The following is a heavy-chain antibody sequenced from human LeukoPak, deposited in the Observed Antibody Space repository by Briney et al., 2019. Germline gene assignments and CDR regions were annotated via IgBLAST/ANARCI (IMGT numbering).Heavy chain of an antibody. CDR2: ISGSGGST. CDR1: GFTFSSYA. V-gene: IGHV3-23*01. Sequence: GGSLRLSCAASGFTFSSYAKSWVRQAPGKGLEWVSAISGSGGSTYYADSVKGRFTISRDSSKNTLYRQRNSMRTEDTAVYYCAKERGGRLWFGEVPLHRRGMDVWGQGTTVTVSS. J-gene: IGHJ6*02. CDR3: AKERGGRLWFGEVPLHRRGMDV. D-gene: IGHD3-10*01.